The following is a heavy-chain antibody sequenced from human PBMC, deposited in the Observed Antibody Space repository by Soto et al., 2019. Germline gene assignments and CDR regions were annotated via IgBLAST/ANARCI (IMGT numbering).Heavy chain of an antibody. D-gene: IGHD5-12*01. V-gene: IGHV3-23*01. CDR2: ISGSGGST. J-gene: IGHJ4*02. CDR1: GFTFSSYA. Sequence: EVQLLESGGGLVQPGGSLRLSCAASGFTFSSYAMSWVRQAPGKGLEWVSAISGSGGSTYYADSVKGRFTISRDNSKNTLYLQMNSLRAEDTAVYYCAKGRGDIVATLKRSSSGYYFDYWGQGTLVTVSS. CDR3: AKGRGDIVATLKRSSSGYYFDY.